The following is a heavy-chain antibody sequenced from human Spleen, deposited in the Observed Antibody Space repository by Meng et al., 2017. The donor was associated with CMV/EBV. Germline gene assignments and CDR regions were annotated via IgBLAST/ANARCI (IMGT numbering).Heavy chain of an antibody. Sequence: GSINNRRSYWGWIRQPPGKGPEWIGSIYYSGSTYYNPSLKSRVTISIDTSKNQFSLKLSSVTAADTAVYYCARTHCSITSCYWAVDCWGQGTLVTVSS. CDR3: ARTHCSITSCYWAVDC. D-gene: IGHD2-2*01. V-gene: IGHV4-39*07. CDR2: IYYSGST. J-gene: IGHJ4*02. CDR1: GSINNRRSY.